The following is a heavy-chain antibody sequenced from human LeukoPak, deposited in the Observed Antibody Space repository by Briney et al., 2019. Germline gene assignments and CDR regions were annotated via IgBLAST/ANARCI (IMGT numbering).Heavy chain of an antibody. D-gene: IGHD3-3*01. CDR2: IIPILGIA. J-gene: IGHJ4*02. V-gene: IGHV1-69*04. CDR3: ARGGTISPQGYYFDY. CDR1: GGTFSSYA. Sequence: GASVKVSCKASGGTFSSYAISWVRQAPGQGLGWMGRIIPILGIANYAQKFQGRVTITADKSTSTAYMELSSLRSEDTAVYYCARGGTISPQGYYFDYWGQGTLVTVSS.